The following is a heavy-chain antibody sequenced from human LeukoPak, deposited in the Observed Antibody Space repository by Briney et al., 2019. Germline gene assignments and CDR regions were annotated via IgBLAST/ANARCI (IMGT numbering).Heavy chain of an antibody. D-gene: IGHD6-13*01. CDR3: ARADSNWHLYYFDY. Sequence: GGSLRLSCAASGFTFSSYAVSWVRQAPGKGLEWVSGISGSGGSTYYADSVKGRFTISRDNSKNTLYAQMNSLRAEDTAVYYCARADSNWHLYYFDYWGQGTLVTVSS. V-gene: IGHV3-23*01. J-gene: IGHJ4*02. CDR1: GFTFSSYA. CDR2: ISGSGGST.